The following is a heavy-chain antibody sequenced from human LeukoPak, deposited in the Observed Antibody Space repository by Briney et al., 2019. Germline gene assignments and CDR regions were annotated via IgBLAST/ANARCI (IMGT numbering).Heavy chain of an antibody. CDR1: GGSISSGGYY. D-gene: IGHD5-18*01. J-gene: IGHJ4*02. V-gene: IGHV4-31*03. CDR3: AREIAAMGNFDY. Sequence: SETLSLTCTVSGGSISSGGYYWSRIRQHPGKGLEWIGYIYYSGSTYYNPSLKSRVTISVDTSKNQFSLKLSSVTAADTAVYYCAREIAAMGNFDYWGQGALVTVSS. CDR2: IYYSGST.